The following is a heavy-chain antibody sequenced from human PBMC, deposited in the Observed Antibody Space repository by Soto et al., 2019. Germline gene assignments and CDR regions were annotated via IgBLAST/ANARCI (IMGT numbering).Heavy chain of an antibody. CDR3: AHRGVRVAALFAY. J-gene: IGHJ4*02. CDR2: IYWDDDK. CDR1: GFSLTTTGVG. V-gene: IGHV2-5*02. Sequence: QITLRESGPTLVKPTQTLTLTCTFYGFSLTTTGVGFGCIRQHQGNAMQWLALIYWDDDKRYSPSLKSRLTIHKDTSKNQVVLTITNMDPVDTATYYCAHRGVRVAALFAYWGPGIQVTVSS. D-gene: IGHD3-10*01.